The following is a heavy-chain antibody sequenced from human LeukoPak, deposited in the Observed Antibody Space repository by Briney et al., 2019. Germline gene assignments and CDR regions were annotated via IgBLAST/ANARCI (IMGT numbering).Heavy chain of an antibody. D-gene: IGHD2-21*02. CDR2: TIPIFGTA. Sequence: ASVKVSCKASGGTFSSYAISWVRQAPGQGLEWMGGTIPIFGTANYAQKFQGRVTITADESTSTAYMELSSLRSEDTAVYYCASVDYCGGDCYPYYFDYWGQGTLVTVSS. V-gene: IGHV1-69*13. CDR3: ASVDYCGGDCYPYYFDY. J-gene: IGHJ4*02. CDR1: GGTFSSYA.